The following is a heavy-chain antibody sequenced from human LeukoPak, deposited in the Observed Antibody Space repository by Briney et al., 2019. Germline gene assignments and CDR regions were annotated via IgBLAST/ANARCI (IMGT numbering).Heavy chain of an antibody. CDR2: IYTSGST. J-gene: IGHJ4*02. CDR3: ARDRPGGSSLDY. V-gene: IGHV4-61*02. D-gene: IGHD6-13*01. Sequence: PSETLSLTCTVSGGSISSGSYYWSWIRQPAGKGLEWIGRIYTSGSTNYNPFLKSRVTISVDTSKNQFSLKLSSVTAADTAVYYCARDRPGGSSLDYWGQGTLVTVSS. CDR1: GGSISSGSYY.